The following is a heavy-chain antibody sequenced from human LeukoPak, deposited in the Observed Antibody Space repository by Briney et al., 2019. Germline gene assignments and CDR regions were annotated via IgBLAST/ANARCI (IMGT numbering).Heavy chain of an antibody. D-gene: IGHD1-26*01. CDR2: INHSGST. J-gene: IGHJ4*02. CDR3: ALAVSTRPFDY. CDR1: GGSSSGYY. V-gene: IGHV4-34*01. Sequence: SETLSLTCAVYGGSSSGYYWSWIRQPPGKGLEWIGEINHSGSTNYNPSLKSRVTISVDTSKNQFSLKLSSVTAADTAVYYCALAVSTRPFDYWGQGTLVTVSS.